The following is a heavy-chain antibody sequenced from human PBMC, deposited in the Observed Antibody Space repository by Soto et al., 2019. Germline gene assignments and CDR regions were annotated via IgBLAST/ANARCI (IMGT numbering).Heavy chain of an antibody. V-gene: IGHV3-23*01. CDR3: ARAQGSGSYYGPDY. CDR2: ISGSGGST. J-gene: IGHJ4*02. CDR1: GFTFSSYA. Sequence: GGSLRLSCAASGFTFSSYAMSWVRQAPGKGLEWVSAISGSGGSTYYADSVKGRFTISRDNAKNSLYLQMNSLRDEDTAVYYCARAQGSGSYYGPDYWGQGTLVTVSS. D-gene: IGHD1-26*01.